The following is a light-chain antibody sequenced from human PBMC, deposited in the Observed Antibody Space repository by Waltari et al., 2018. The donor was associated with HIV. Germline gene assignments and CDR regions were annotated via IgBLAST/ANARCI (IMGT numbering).Light chain of an antibody. V-gene: IGLV1-40*01. CDR3: QSYDRRLMWV. CDR2: QNI. J-gene: IGLJ2*01. Sequence: HSLLTQPPSVSGAPGQRVTISCTGSSSNIGAGYDVHWYQTSPGTAPQLLILQNIKRPSGLPDRCSGSKSVTSASLVITGLQAEDEADYYCQSYDRRLMWVFGGGTSLTV. CDR1: SSNIGAGYD.